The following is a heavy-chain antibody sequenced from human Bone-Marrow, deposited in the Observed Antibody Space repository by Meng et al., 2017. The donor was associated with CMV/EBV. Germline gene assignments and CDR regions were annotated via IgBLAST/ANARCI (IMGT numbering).Heavy chain of an antibody. CDR1: GFTFSRYG. D-gene: IGHD3-10*01. CDR2: IRYDGSNK. V-gene: IGHV3-30*02. Sequence: GESLKISCAASGFTFSRYGMHWVRQAPGKGLEWVAFIRYDGSNKYYADSVKGRFTISRDNSKNTLYLQMNSLRAEDAAVYYCAKAEGFGELVNRGFGVWGQGTMVTVSS. CDR3: AKAEGFGELVNRGFGV. J-gene: IGHJ3*01.